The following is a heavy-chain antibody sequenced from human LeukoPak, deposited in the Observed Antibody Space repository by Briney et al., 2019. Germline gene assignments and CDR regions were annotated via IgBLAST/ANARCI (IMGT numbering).Heavy chain of an antibody. Sequence: ASVTVTRKASGYSFTSYGFSWVRQAPGQGLEWMGWISAYDGNTNYAQKVHDTVTMTTDSSTSTAYMELRSLRSDDTAVYYCAKMGACSGYSPIDHWRQGPLVTVSS. CDR2: ISAYDGNT. J-gene: IGHJ4*02. CDR3: AKMGACSGYSPIDH. V-gene: IGHV1-18*01. CDR1: GYSFTSYG. D-gene: IGHD3-22*01.